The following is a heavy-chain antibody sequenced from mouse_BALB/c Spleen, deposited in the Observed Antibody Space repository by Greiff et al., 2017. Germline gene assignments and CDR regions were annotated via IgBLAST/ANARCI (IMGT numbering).Heavy chain of an antibody. D-gene: IGHD1-1*01. V-gene: IGHV3-1*02. Sequence: VQLKESGPDLVKPSQSLSLTCTVTGYSITSGYSWHWIRQFPGNKLEWMGDIHYSGSTNYNPSLQSRISITRDTSKNQFFLQLNSVTTEDTATDYYARAGAAYYYLAWFAYWGQGTLVTVSA. CDR3: ARAGAAYYYLAWFAY. J-gene: IGHJ3*01. CDR2: IHYSGST. CDR1: GYSITSGYS.